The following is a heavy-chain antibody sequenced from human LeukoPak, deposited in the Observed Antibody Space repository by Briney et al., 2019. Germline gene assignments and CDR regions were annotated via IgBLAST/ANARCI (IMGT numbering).Heavy chain of an antibody. Sequence: ASVKVSCKTSGGTFNSHGISWVRQAPGQGLEWMGWISAYNGNTNYAQKLQGRVTMTTDTSTSTAYMELRSLRSDDTAVYYCARGSYYDSSGYSGYWGQGTLVTVSS. CDR2: ISAYNGNT. D-gene: IGHD3-22*01. CDR3: ARGSYYDSSGYSGY. J-gene: IGHJ4*02. V-gene: IGHV1-18*01. CDR1: GGTFNSHG.